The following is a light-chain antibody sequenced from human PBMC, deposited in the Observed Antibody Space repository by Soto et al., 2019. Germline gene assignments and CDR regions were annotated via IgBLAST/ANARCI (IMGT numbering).Light chain of an antibody. V-gene: IGKV3-11*01. CDR1: QSVSSY. J-gene: IGKJ2*01. CDR3: LQRSNWPPYT. CDR2: DAS. Sequence: EIVLTQSPATLSLSPGERATLSCRASQSVSSYLAWYQQKPGQAPRLLIYDASNRATGIPARFSGSGSGTDFTLTISSLEPEDFAVYYCLQRSNWPPYTCGQGTKLEIK.